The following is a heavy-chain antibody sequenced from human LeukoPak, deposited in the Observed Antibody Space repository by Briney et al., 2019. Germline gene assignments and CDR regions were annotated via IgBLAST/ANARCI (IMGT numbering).Heavy chain of an antibody. V-gene: IGHV3-43D*03. Sequence: GGSLRLSCAASGFTFDDYAMHWVRQAPGKGLEWVSLISWDGGSTYYADSVKGRFTISRDNAKNSLYLQMNSLRAEDTAVYYCARDRSYGQIDYWGQGTLVTVSS. CDR1: GFTFDDYA. D-gene: IGHD5-18*01. CDR3: ARDRSYGQIDY. J-gene: IGHJ4*02. CDR2: ISWDGGST.